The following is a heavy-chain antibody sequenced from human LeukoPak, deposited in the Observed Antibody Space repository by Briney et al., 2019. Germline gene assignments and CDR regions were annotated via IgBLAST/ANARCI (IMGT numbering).Heavy chain of an antibody. CDR2: IYTSGST. D-gene: IGHD3-3*01. CDR3: ARHPLWSGYSVWYFDL. CDR1: GGSISSYY. V-gene: IGHV4-4*07. J-gene: IGHJ2*01. Sequence: SETLSLTCTVSGGSISSYYWSWIRQPAGKGLEWIGRIYTSGSTNYNPSLKSRVTMSVDTSKNQFSLKLSSVTAADTAVYYCARHPLWSGYSVWYFDLWGRGTLVTVSS.